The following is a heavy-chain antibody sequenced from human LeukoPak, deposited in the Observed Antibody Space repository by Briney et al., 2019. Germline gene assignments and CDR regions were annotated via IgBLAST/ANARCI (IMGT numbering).Heavy chain of an antibody. D-gene: IGHD1-26*01. V-gene: IGHV4-59*01. CDR1: GGSISSYY. CDR3: ARGSPSGSYCYYCYCMDL. CDR2: IYYSGTT. J-gene: IGHJ6*03. Sequence: SETLSLTCTVSGGSISSYYWSWLRQPPGKGLEWIGYIYYSGTTNYSPSLKSRVTISVDSSKNQFSLKLSSVTAADTAVYYCARGSPSGSYCYYCYCMDLWGKGTTVTVSS.